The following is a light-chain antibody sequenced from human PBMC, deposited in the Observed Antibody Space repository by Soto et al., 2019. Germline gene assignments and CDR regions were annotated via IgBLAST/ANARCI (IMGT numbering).Light chain of an antibody. CDR2: EVN. V-gene: IGLV2-8*01. Sequence: QSALTQPPSASGSPGQSVTISCTGTSSDVGGYNYVSWYQQHPGKAPKLMIYEVNKRPSGVPDLFSGSKSGNTASLTVSGLQAEDEAEYYCSSYAGSNNLVVFGGGTQLTVL. CDR1: SSDVGGYNY. J-gene: IGLJ2*01. CDR3: SSYAGSNNLVV.